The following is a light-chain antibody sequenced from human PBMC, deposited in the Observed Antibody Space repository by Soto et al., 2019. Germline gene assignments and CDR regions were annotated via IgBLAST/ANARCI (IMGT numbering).Light chain of an antibody. V-gene: IGLV2-14*01. Sequence: QSALTQPASVSGSPGQSITISCTGTSSDVGGYNYVSWYQQHPGKAPKLMIYEVSNRPSGVSNRFSGSKSGNTASLTISGLQAEDEADYYCCSYAASGSLLFGGGTKLTVL. CDR2: EVS. CDR1: SSDVGGYNY. CDR3: CSYAASGSLL. J-gene: IGLJ2*01.